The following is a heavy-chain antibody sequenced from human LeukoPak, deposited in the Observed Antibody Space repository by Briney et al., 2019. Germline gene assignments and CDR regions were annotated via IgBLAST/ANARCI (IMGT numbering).Heavy chain of an antibody. J-gene: IGHJ4*02. CDR1: GFTFSTYG. D-gene: IGHD6-13*01. Sequence: GGSLRLSCAASGFTFSTYGMTWVRQAPGKGLEWVANILPDGSQKYYVDSVKGRFTISRDNPKNSLYLQINSLRAEDTAVYYCGRLAHNAWYAIDYWGQGTLVTVSS. CDR3: GRLAHNAWYAIDY. CDR2: ILPDGSQK. V-gene: IGHV3-7*01.